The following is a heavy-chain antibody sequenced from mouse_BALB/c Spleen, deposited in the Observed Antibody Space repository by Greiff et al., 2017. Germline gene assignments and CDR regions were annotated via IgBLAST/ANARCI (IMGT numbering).Heavy chain of an antibody. V-gene: IGHV1-4*02. CDR3: DFYGYDGDWYFDV. D-gene: IGHD2-2*01. Sequence: QVQLQQSAAELARPGASVKMSCEASGYTFTSYTMHWVKQRPGQGLEWIGYINPSSGYTEYNQKFKDKTTLTADKSSSTAYMQLSSLTSEDSAVYYCDFYGYDGDWYFDVWGAGTTVTVSS. J-gene: IGHJ1*01. CDR1: GYTFTSYT. CDR2: INPSSGYT.